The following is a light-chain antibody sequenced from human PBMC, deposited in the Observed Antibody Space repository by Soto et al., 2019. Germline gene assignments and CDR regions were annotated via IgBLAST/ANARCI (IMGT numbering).Light chain of an antibody. CDR1: SSNIENNA. Sequence: QSVLTQPPSASGTPGQGVSISCSGSSSNIENNAVSWYQQLPGTAPKLLLYINSQRPSGVPDRFSGSKSGTSASLAISVLQSGDEAHYFCAAWDDSLRSLVFGGGTKLTVL. CDR3: AAWDDSLRSLV. J-gene: IGLJ2*01. CDR2: INS. V-gene: IGLV1-44*01.